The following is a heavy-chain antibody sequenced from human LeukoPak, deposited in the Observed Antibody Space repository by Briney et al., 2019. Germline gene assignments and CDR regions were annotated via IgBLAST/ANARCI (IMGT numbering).Heavy chain of an antibody. CDR1: GYIFTSYG. D-gene: IGHD4-17*01. CDR2: ISAYNGNT. CDR3: ARDGHDYGDYPFDY. V-gene: IGHV1-18*01. Sequence: ASVKVSCTASGYIFTSYGISWVRQAPGQGLEWMGWISAYNGNTNYAQKLQGRATMTTDTSTSTAYMELRSLRSDDTAVYYCARDGHDYGDYPFDYWGQGTLVTVSS. J-gene: IGHJ4*02.